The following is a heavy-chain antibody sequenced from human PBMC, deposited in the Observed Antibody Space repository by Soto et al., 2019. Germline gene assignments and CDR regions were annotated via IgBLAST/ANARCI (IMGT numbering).Heavy chain of an antibody. CDR2: IWYDGSNK. Sequence: PGGSLRLSCAASGFTFSSYGMHWVRQAPGKGLEWVAVIWYDGSNKYYADSVKGRFTISRDNSKNTLYLQMNSLRAEDTAVYYCAREEDGLWGAYYYGMDVWGQGTTVTVSS. D-gene: IGHD3-16*01. J-gene: IGHJ6*02. V-gene: IGHV3-33*01. CDR3: AREEDGLWGAYYYGMDV. CDR1: GFTFSSYG.